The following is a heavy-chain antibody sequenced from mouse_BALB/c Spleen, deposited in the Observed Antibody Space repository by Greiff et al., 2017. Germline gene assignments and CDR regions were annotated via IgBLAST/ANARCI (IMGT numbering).Heavy chain of an antibody. Sequence: QVQLKQPGAELVKPGASVKMSCKASGYTFTSYNMHWVKQTPGQGLEWIGAIYPGNGDTSYNQKFKGKATLTADKSSSTAYMQLSSLTSEDSAVYYCARWKVTWFAYWGQGTLVTVSA. V-gene: IGHV1-12*01. CDR3: ARWKVTWFAY. J-gene: IGHJ3*01. D-gene: IGHD2-1*01. CDR1: GYTFTSYN. CDR2: IYPGNGDT.